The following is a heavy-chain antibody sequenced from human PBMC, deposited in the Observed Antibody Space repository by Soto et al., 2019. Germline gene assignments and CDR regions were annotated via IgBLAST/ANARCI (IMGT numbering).Heavy chain of an antibody. V-gene: IGHV3-48*03. CDR1: GFTFSIYE. CDR2: ITKSGDRM. J-gene: IGHJ4*02. D-gene: IGHD1-26*01. CDR3: ARDARVGAVNLDH. Sequence: GGSLRLSCVASGFTFSIYEMHWVRQAPGKGLEWVSYITKSGDRMHYADSVKGRFSISRDSAGNSLYLQMNSLRAEDTAVYYCARDARVGAVNLDHWGQGTLVTVSS.